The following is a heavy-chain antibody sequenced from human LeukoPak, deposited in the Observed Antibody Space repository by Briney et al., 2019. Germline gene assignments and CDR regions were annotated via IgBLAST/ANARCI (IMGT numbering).Heavy chain of an antibody. D-gene: IGHD5-18*01. Sequence: PSETLSLTCTVSGGSISSYYWSWIRQPPGKGLKWIGNIYYSGYTTYSPSLRSRVTMSVDTSKNQFSLKLSSVTAADTAVYYCARIWDTAMDYWGQGTLVTVSS. CDR1: GGSISSYY. J-gene: IGHJ4*02. CDR3: ARIWDTAMDY. CDR2: IYYSGYT. V-gene: IGHV4-59*12.